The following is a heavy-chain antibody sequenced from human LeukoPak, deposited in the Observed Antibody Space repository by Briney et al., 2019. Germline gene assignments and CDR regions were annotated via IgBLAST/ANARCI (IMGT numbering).Heavy chain of an antibody. V-gene: IGHV1-69*06. CDR3: ARGQLLWFGELESYYYYMDV. D-gene: IGHD3-10*01. CDR1: GGTLSSYA. Sequence: ASVKVSCKASGGTLSSYAISWVRQAPGQGLEWMGGIIPIYGTANYAQKFQGRVTITADKSTSTFYMELSGLRSDDTAVYYCARGQLLWFGELESYYYYMDVWGKGTTVTISS. J-gene: IGHJ6*03. CDR2: IIPIYGTA.